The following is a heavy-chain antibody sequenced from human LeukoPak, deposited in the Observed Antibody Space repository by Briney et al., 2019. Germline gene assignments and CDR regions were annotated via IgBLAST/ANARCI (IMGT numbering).Heavy chain of an antibody. J-gene: IGHJ5*02. D-gene: IGHD3-10*01. V-gene: IGHV3-11*04. CDR1: GFTFSGHY. CDR3: ARGGRGFGA. CDR2: IDSSGDSI. Sequence: PGGSLRLSCAASGFTFSGHYMSWVRQAPGKGLEWVSSIDSSGDSIYYADSVRGRFTISRDNAKKSVYLQMNSLRAEDTAVYYCARGGRGFGAWGQGILVTVSS.